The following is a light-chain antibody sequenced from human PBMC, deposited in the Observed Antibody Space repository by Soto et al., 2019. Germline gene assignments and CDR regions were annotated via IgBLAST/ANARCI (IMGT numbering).Light chain of an antibody. V-gene: IGKV4-1*01. J-gene: IGKJ1*01. CDR2: WAS. CDR3: HQYLSAPWT. Sequence: DIVMTQSPDSLAVSLGERATINCESSQTILYSSNNNTYLAWYQQKPGQPPKLLIYWASTRESGVPDRFSGSGSGTDFTLTISSLQAEDVAVYYCHQYLSAPWTFGQGTKVEIK. CDR1: QTILYSSNNNTY.